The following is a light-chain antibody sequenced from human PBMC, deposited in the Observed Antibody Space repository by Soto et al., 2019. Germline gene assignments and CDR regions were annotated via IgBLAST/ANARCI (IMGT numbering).Light chain of an antibody. V-gene: IGKV4-1*01. J-gene: IGKJ3*01. CDR3: QQHYDTPPT. CDR1: QNVLYSSNNKNY. CDR2: WAS. Sequence: DIVMTQSPDSLAVSLGERATINCKSSQNVLYSSNNKNYLAWYQQKPGQPPKLLIYWASTRESGVPDRFSGSGSGTDFTLTISSLQAEDVAVYYCQQHYDTPPTFCPGTKVDIK.